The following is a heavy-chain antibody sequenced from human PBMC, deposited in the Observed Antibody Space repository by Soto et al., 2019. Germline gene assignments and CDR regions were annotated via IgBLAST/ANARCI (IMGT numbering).Heavy chain of an antibody. D-gene: IGHD3-10*02. J-gene: IGHJ6*02. CDR2: ISYDGSNT. CDR3: ARDHGMFLSYYYYGMDV. CDR1: GFTFNRFS. V-gene: IGHV3-30-3*01. Sequence: GGSLRLSCAASGFTFNRFSMHWVRQAPGKGLAWVAVISYDGSNTHYAESVKGRFNISRDDSKNTVYLQMNNLRGEDSAVYYCARDHGMFLSYYYYGMDVWGQGTTVTVSS.